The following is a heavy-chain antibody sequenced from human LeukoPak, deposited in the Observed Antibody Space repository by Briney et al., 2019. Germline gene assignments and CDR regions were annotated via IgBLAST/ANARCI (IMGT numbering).Heavy chain of an antibody. D-gene: IGHD3-10*01. Sequence: GGSLRLSCAASGFTFSDCYMSWIRQAPGKGLEWVSYISSSGSTIYYADSVKGRFTISRDNAKNSLYLQMNSLRAEDTAVYYYASLGRSMVPNFDYWGQGTLVTVSS. J-gene: IGHJ4*02. CDR1: GFTFSDCY. CDR2: ISSSGSTI. CDR3: ASLGRSMVPNFDY. V-gene: IGHV3-11*04.